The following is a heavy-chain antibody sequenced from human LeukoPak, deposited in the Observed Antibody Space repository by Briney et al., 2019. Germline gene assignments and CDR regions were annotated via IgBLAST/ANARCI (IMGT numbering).Heavy chain of an antibody. Sequence: GGSLRISCAASGFTFDDYAKHWVRQAPGKGLEWVSGISWNSGSIGYADSVKGRFTISRDNAKNSLYLQMNSLRAEDTALYYCAKDASYYYDSSGYYRWGQGTLVTVSS. V-gene: IGHV3-9*01. CDR2: ISWNSGSI. J-gene: IGHJ4*02. D-gene: IGHD3-22*01. CDR1: GFTFDDYA. CDR3: AKDASYYYDSSGYYR.